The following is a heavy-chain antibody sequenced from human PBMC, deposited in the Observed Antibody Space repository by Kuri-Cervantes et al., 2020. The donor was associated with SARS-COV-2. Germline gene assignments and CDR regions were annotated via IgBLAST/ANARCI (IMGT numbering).Heavy chain of an antibody. CDR2: INPGGST. D-gene: IGHD4-11*01. J-gene: IGHJ4*02. CDR1: GYTFTSYY. CDR3: ARGSAGGRYSNYVLDY. V-gene: IGHV1-46*01. Sequence: ASVKVSCKASGYTFTSYYMHWVRQAPGQGLEWMGIINPGGSTSYAQKFQGRVTMTRDTSTSTVYMELSSLRSEDTAVYYCARGSAGGRYSNYVLDYWGQGTLVTVSS.